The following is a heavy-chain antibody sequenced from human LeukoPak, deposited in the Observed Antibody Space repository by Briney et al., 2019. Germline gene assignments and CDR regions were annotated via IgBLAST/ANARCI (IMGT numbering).Heavy chain of an antibody. V-gene: IGHV5-51*01. D-gene: IGHD6-13*01. CDR3: ARSLSSSWGVGNWFDP. CDR2: IYPGDSDT. Sequence: GESLKVSCKGSGYSFTSYWIGWVRQMPGKGLEWMGIIYPGDSDTRYSPSFQGQVTISADKSISTAYLQWSSLKASDTAMYYCARSLSSSWGVGNWFDPWGQGTLVTVSS. CDR1: GYSFTSYW. J-gene: IGHJ5*02.